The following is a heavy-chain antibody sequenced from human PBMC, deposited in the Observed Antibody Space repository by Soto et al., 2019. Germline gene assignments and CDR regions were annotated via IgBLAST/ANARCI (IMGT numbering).Heavy chain of an antibody. J-gene: IGHJ4*02. Sequence: ESGGGLVKPGGSLRLSCAASGFTFSNAWMNWVRQAPGKGLAWVGRTKSKIDGGTTDYAAPVKGRFTISRDDSKNTLYLQMNSLQTEDTAVYYGTTDHPYYYDGSCYDNWGQGTLVTVSS. CDR3: TTDHPYYYDGSCYDN. V-gene: IGHV3-15*07. CDR1: GFTFSNAW. D-gene: IGHD3-22*01. CDR2: TKSKIDGGTT.